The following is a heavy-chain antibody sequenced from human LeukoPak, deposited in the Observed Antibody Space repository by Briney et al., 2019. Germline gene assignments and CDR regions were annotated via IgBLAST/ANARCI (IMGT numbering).Heavy chain of an antibody. CDR1: GFTLSDYW. V-gene: IGHV3-74*01. CDR3: TRGGLTGQMAAFDY. Sequence: PGVPLRLSCAASGFTLSDYWMHWVRQVPGEGPVWVSRINGDGRSTTYADSVKGRFTISRDNAKNTIFLQMTSLRDEDTAVYYCTRGGLTGQMAAFDYWGQGALVTVSS. CDR2: INGDGRST. J-gene: IGHJ4*02. D-gene: IGHD3-9*01.